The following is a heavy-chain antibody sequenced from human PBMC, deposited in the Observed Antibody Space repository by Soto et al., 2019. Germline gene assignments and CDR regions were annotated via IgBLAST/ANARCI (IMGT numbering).Heavy chain of an antibody. V-gene: IGHV4-31*03. CDR2: IYYSGST. CDR1: GGSISSGGYY. Sequence: QVQLQESGPGLVKPSQTLSLTCTVSGGSISSGGYYWSWIRQHPGKGLEWIGYIYYSGSTYYNPSLKSRVTISVDTSKNQFSLKLSSVTAADTAVYYCAREAAYRDYEVVDYWGQGTLVTVSS. CDR3: AREAAYRDYEVVDY. J-gene: IGHJ4*02. D-gene: IGHD4-17*01.